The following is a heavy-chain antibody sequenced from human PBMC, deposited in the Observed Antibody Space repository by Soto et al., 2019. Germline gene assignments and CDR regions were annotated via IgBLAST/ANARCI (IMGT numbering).Heavy chain of an antibody. CDR3: ARLPGGSAGWWADF. CDR1: GYIFTKYW. D-gene: IGHD2-8*02. CDR2: IYPTDSET. V-gene: IGHV5-51*01. J-gene: IGHJ4*02. Sequence: GEALQICCTGSGYIFTKYWIGLVRQMPGKGLEWMGIIYPTDSETKYSPSYQGQVTISADRSITTAYLQWSSLEASDTGIYYCARLPGGSAGWWADFWGPGTLVTVSS.